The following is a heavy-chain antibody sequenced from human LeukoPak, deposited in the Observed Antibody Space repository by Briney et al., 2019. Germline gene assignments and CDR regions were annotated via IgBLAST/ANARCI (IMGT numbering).Heavy chain of an antibody. Sequence: GGSLRLSCAASGFTFSSYSMNLVRQAPGKGLEWVSSISSSSSYIYYADSVKGRFTISRDNAKNSLYLQMNSLRAEDTAVYYCARDVCDYGDCSFDYWGQGTLVTVSS. CDR3: ARDVCDYGDCSFDY. V-gene: IGHV3-21*01. D-gene: IGHD4-17*01. CDR1: GFTFSSYS. CDR2: ISSSSSYI. J-gene: IGHJ4*02.